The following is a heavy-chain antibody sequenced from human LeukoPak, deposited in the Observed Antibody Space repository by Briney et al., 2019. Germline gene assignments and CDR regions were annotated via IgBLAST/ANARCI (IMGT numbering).Heavy chain of an antibody. J-gene: IGHJ4*02. CDR1: GGSISSGGYY. D-gene: IGHD3-10*01. V-gene: IGHV4-31*03. CDR2: IYYSGST. CDR3: AGTSYGSGSFDY. Sequence: PSETLSLTCTVSGGSISSGGYYWSWIRQHPGKGLEWIGYIYYSGSTYYNPSLKSRVTISVDTSKNQFSLKLSSVTAADTAVYYCAGTSYGSGSFDYWGQGTLVTVSS.